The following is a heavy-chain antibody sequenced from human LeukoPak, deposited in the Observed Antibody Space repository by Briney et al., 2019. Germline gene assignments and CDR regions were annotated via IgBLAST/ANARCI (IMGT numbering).Heavy chain of an antibody. CDR3: ASSAHSIAAAGTFDY. J-gene: IGHJ4*02. D-gene: IGHD6-13*01. CDR1: GYTFTGYY. CDR2: INPNSGGT. Sequence: ASVKVSCKASGYTFTGYYMHWVRQAPGQGLGWMGRINPNSGGTNYAQKFQGRVTMTRDTSISTAYMELSRLRSDDTAVYYCASSAHSIAAAGTFDYWGQGTLVTVSS. V-gene: IGHV1-2*06.